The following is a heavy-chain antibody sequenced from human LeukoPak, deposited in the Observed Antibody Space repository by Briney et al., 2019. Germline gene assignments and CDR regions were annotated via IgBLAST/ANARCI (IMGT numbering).Heavy chain of an antibody. J-gene: IGHJ4*02. CDR2: ISSGSTI. CDR3: ARESIAVAGAPFDY. D-gene: IGHD6-19*01. Sequence: GGSLRLSCAASGFTYSSYEMNWVRQAPGKGPEWVSYISSGSTIYDADSVKGRFTISRDNAKNSLYLQMNSLRAEDTAVYYCARESIAVAGAPFDYWGQGTLVTVSS. CDR1: GFTYSSYE. V-gene: IGHV3-48*03.